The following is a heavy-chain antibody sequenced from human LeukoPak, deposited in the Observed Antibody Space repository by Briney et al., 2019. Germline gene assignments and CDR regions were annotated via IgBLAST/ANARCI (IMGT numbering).Heavy chain of an antibody. Sequence: PSETLSLTCAVYGGSFSDYYWGWIRQPPGKGLEWIGSIYYSGSTYYNPSLKSRVTISVDTSKNQFSLKLSSVTAADTAVYYCARHRVTALRYFDYWGQGTLVTVSS. CDR1: GGSFSDYY. CDR2: IYYSGST. V-gene: IGHV4-39*01. CDR3: ARHRVTALRYFDY. J-gene: IGHJ4*02.